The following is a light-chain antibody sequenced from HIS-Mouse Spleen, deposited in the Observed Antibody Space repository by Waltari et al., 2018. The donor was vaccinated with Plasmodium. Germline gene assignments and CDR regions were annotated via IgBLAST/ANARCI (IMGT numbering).Light chain of an antibody. CDR3: QQYNSYSRT. J-gene: IGKJ1*01. Sequence: DIQMTQSPSTLPASVGDRLPITCRASQSISSWLAWYQQTPGKAPKLLIYKASSLESGVPSRFSGSGSGTEFTLTISSLQPDDFATYYCQQYNSYSRTFGQGTKVEIK. V-gene: IGKV1-5*03. CDR1: QSISSW. CDR2: KAS.